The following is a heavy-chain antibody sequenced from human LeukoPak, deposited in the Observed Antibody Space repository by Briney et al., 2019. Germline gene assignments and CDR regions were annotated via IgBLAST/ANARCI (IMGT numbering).Heavy chain of an antibody. CDR1: GYTFTSYY. D-gene: IGHD6-19*01. V-gene: IGHV1-46*01. CDR2: INPSGGST. CDR3: ARDTRGPIAVAGYAFDI. J-gene: IGHJ3*02. Sequence: ASVKVSCKASGYTFTSYYMHWVRQAPGQGLEWMGIINPSGGSTSYAQKFQGRVTMTRDTSTRTVYMELSSLRSEDTAVYYCARDTRGPIAVAGYAFDIWGQGTMVTVSS.